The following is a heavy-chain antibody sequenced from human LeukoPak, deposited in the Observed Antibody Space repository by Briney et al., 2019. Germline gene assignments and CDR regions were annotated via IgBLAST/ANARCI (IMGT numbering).Heavy chain of an antibody. V-gene: IGHV3-33*06. CDR1: GFTSGDYA. CDR3: AKGPVTVNYYYMDV. CDR2: IWYDGSNK. Sequence: PGRSLRLSCTASGFTSGDYAMSWFRQAPGKGLEWVAVIWYDGSNKYYADSVKGRFTISRDNSKNTLYLQMNSLRAEDTAVYYCAKGPVTVNYYYMDVWGKGTTVTVSS. J-gene: IGHJ6*03. D-gene: IGHD5-18*01.